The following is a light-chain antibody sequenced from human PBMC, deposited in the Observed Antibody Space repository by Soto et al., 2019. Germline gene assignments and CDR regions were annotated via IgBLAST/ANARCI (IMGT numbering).Light chain of an antibody. J-gene: IGKJ3*01. CDR1: QYIGDF. CDR2: GAS. Sequence: DIQLTQSPSFLSASVGDRVTIICRASQYIGDFLNWYQQTPGKAPKLLIFGASNLHIGVPSRFSGSGSGTDFTLTISSLQPEDFATDYCQQSYSTLTFGPGTKVDIK. CDR3: QQSYSTLT. V-gene: IGKV1-39*01.